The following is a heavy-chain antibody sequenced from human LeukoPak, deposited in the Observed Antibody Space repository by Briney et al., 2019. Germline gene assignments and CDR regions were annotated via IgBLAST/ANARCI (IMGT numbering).Heavy chain of an antibody. CDR3: ARDGMSDHDYFDY. CDR1: GFTFSDYY. CDR2: ISSSTSYT. V-gene: IGHV3-11*05. Sequence: GGSLRLSCAASGFTFSDYYMSWIRQAPGKGLEWVSYISSSTSYTNYADSVKGRFTISRDNAKNSLYLHMNSLRAEDTAVYYCARDGMSDHDYFDYWGQGTLVTVSS. J-gene: IGHJ4*02. D-gene: IGHD5-12*01.